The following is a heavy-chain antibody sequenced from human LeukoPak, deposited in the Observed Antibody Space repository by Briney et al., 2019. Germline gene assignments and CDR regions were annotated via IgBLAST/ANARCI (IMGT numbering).Heavy chain of an antibody. D-gene: IGHD3-10*01. CDR2: ISGSGDNT. CDR3: AKGARYYGSGSPEAFDI. CDR1: AFTFSNYA. Sequence: GGSLRLSCAASAFTFSNYAMSWVRQVPGKGLEWVSGISGSGDNTYYADSVKGRFTISRDNSKNTLYLQMNSLRAEDAAVYYCAKGARYYGSGSPEAFDIWGQGTMVTVSS. J-gene: IGHJ3*02. V-gene: IGHV3-23*01.